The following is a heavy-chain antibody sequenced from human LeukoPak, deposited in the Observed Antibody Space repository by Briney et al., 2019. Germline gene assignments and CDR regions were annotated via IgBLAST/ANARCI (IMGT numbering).Heavy chain of an antibody. CDR3: AGPGPYTAIFDY. CDR2: ISSSSSYI. J-gene: IGHJ4*02. D-gene: IGHD3-16*01. CDR1: GFTFSSYS. V-gene: IGHV3-21*01. Sequence: GGSLRLSCAAPGFTFSSYSMNWVRQAPGKGLEWVSSISSSSSYIYYADSLKGRFTISRDNAKNSLYLQMNSLRAEDTAVYYCAGPGPYTAIFDYWGQGTLVTVSS.